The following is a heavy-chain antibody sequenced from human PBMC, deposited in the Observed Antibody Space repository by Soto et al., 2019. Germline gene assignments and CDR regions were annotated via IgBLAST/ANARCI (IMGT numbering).Heavy chain of an antibody. D-gene: IGHD3-3*01. CDR1: GYTFTSYG. J-gene: IGHJ4*02. CDR3: AKHQYDFWSGYYVD. V-gene: IGHV1-18*01. CDR2: ISAYSGNT. Sequence: ASVKVSCKASGYTFTSYGISWVRQAPGQGLEWMGWISAYSGNTNYAQKLQGRVTMTTDTSTSTAYMELRSLRSDDTAVYYCAKHQYDFWSGYYVDWGQGTLVTVPQ.